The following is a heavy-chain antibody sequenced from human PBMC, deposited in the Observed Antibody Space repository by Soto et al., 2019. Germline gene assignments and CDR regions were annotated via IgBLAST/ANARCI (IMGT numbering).Heavy chain of an antibody. D-gene: IGHD2-2*01. V-gene: IGHV5-51*01. J-gene: IGHJ3*02. CDR2: IYPGDSDT. CDR3: ARRGAYCISTSCYAQNDAFDI. CDR1: GYSFTSYW. Sequence: GESLKISCKGSGYSFTSYWIGWVRQMPVKGLEWMGIIYPGDSDTRYSPSFQGQVTISADKSISTAYLQWSSLKASDTAMYYCARRGAYCISTSCYAQNDAFDIWGQGTMVTVSS.